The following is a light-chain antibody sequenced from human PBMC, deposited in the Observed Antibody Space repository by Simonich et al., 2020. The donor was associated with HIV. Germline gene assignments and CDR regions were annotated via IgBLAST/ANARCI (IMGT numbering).Light chain of an antibody. V-gene: IGKV4-1*01. Sequence: DIVMTQYPDSLAVSLGERATINCKSSQSVLYSSNNKNYLALYQQKPGQPPKLLIYWASTRASGVPDRFSGSGSGTDFTLTISSLQAEDVAVYYCQQYYSTPSITFGQGTRLEIK. CDR3: QQYYSTPSIT. CDR1: QSVLYSSNNKNY. CDR2: WAS. J-gene: IGKJ5*01.